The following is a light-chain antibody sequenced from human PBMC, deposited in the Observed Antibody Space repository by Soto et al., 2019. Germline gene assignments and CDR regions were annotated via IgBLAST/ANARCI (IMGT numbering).Light chain of an antibody. CDR1: SGINVGTYR. CDR2: YKSDSDK. J-gene: IGLJ2*01. CDR3: MIWHSSASV. Sequence: QLVLTQPSSLSASPGASASLTCTLRSGINVGTYRIYWYQQKPGSPPQYLLRYKSDSDKQQGSGVPSRFSGSKDASANAGILLISGLQSEDEADYYSMIWHSSASVFGGGTKLTVL. V-gene: IGLV5-45*03.